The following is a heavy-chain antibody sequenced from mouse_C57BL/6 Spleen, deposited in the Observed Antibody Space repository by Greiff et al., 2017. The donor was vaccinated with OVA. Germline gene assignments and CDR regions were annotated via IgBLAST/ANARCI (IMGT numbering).Heavy chain of an antibody. CDR2: IYPSDSET. D-gene: IGHD2-4*01. CDR1: GYTFTSYW. Sequence: QVQLQQPGAELVRPGSSVKLSCKASGYTFTSYWMDWVKQRPGQGLEWIGNIYPSDSETHYNQKFKDKATLTVDKSSSTAYMQLSSLTSEASAVYYGARGGGLRQYVDVWGTGTTVTVSS. V-gene: IGHV1-61*01. CDR3: ARGGGLRQYVDV. J-gene: IGHJ1*03.